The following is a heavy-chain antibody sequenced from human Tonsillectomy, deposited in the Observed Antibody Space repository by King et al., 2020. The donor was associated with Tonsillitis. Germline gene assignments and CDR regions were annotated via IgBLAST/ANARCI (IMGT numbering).Heavy chain of an antibody. CDR2: ISGSGGST. J-gene: IGHJ4*02. CDR1: EFTLSSYA. V-gene: IGHV3-23*04. Sequence: VQLVESGGGLVQPGGSLRLSCAASEFTLSSYAMSWVRQAPGKGLEWVSTISGSGGSTYYADSVKGRFTISRDISKNTLYLQMNILRAEDTAVYYCARTHYDFWSGYYTFSDYWGQGTLVTVSS. CDR3: ARTHYDFWSGYYTFSDY. D-gene: IGHD3-3*01.